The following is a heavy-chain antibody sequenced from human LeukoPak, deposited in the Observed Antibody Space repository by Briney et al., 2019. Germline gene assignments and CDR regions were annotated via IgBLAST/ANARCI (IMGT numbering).Heavy chain of an antibody. V-gene: IGHV3-23*01. CDR3: AKESQWLARPFDY. CDR1: QFTFSNYA. CDR2: ISGSGNTT. D-gene: IGHD6-19*01. Sequence: GGSLRLSCAASQFTFSNYAMSWVRQAPGKGLEWVSAISGSGNTTYFGDSVTGRFTISRDNPKNTVYLQMNSLSAEDTAVYYCAKESQWLARPFDYWGQGTLVTVSS. J-gene: IGHJ4*02.